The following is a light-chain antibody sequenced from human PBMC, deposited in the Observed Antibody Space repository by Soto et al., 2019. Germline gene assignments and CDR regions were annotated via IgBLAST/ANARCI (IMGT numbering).Light chain of an antibody. CDR2: EVS. Sequence: QSVLTQPASVSGSPGQAITISCTGTSSDVGSYNLVSWYQQHPGKAPKLMIYEVSKWPSGVSNRFSGSKSGNTASLTISGLQAEYDADYYCCSYAGSSTFYVFGTGTKVTVL. V-gene: IGLV2-23*02. J-gene: IGLJ1*01. CDR1: SSDVGSYNL. CDR3: CSYAGSSTFYV.